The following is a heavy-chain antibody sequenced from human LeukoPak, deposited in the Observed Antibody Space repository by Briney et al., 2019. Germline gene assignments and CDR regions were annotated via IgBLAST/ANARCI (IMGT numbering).Heavy chain of an antibody. CDR3: ARGESDFRGTVTTRDDYYGMDV. CDR2: INSDGSST. Sequence: GGSLRLSCAASGFTFSSYWMHWVRQAPGKGLVWVSRINSDGSSTSYADSVKGRFTISRDNAKNTLYLQMNSLRAEDTAVYYCARGESDFRGTVTTRDDYYGMDVWGQGTTVTVSS. J-gene: IGHJ6*02. CDR1: GFTFSSYW. V-gene: IGHV3-74*01. D-gene: IGHD4-17*01.